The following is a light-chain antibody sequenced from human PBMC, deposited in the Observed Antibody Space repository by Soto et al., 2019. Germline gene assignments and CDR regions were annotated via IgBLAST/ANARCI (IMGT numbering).Light chain of an antibody. J-gene: IGLJ2*01. CDR2: RNN. V-gene: IGLV1-47*01. CDR1: SSNIGSNY. CDR3: AAWDDSLSGGV. Sequence: QPVLTQPPSASGTPGQRVTISCSGSSSNIGSNYVYWYQQLPGTAPKLLIYRNNQRPSGVPDRFSGSKSGTSASLAISGLRSEDEADYYCAAWDDSLSGGVFGGGTK.